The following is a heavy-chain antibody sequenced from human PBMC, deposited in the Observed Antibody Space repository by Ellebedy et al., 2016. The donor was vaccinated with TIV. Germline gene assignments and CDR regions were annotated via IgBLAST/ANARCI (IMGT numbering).Heavy chain of an antibody. CDR2: IGPRSDYK. J-gene: IGHJ4*02. CDR3: AKELFSRDSLTFDY. CDR1: GFSFSSNT. V-gene: IGHV3-23*01. Sequence: GESLKISCAASGFSFSSNTMAWVRQAPGKGLEWVSAIGPRSDYKFYADSVKGRIAISRDTSENTLFLQIYSLRGEDTAVYYCAKELFSRDSLTFDYWGQGVLVTVSS. D-gene: IGHD2-2*01.